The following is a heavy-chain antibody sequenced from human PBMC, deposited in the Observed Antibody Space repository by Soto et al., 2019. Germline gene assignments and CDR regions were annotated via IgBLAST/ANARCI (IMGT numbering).Heavy chain of an antibody. V-gene: IGHV1-69*01. CDR3: ARDGSGYRSRASPMDV. CDR2: IIPIFGTA. D-gene: IGHD3-22*01. Sequence: QVQLVQSGAAVKKPGSSVKVSCKASGDTFSSYAISWVRQAPGQGLEWMGGIIPIFGTANYAQKFQGRVTITADESTSTAYMELSSLRSEDTAVDYCARDGSGYRSRASPMDVWGQGTTVTVSS. J-gene: IGHJ6*02. CDR1: GDTFSSYA.